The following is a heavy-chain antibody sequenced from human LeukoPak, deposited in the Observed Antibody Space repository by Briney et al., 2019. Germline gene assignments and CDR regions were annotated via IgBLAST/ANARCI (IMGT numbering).Heavy chain of an antibody. CDR3: ARASYDSSDYENCHH. D-gene: IGHD3-22*01. CDR2: INPKSGGT. J-gene: IGHJ1*01. Sequence: ASVKVSCMASGYTFTSYDINWVRQATGRGREWMGWINPKSGGTNYAQTFQGGGPMTTDTSISTAYIELSRLRSDDTAVYYCARASYDSSDYENCHHWGQGTMVTVSS. CDR1: GYTFTSYD. V-gene: IGHV1-2*02.